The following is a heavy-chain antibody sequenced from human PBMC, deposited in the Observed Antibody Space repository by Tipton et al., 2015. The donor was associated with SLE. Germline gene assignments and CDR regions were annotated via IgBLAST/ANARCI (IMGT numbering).Heavy chain of an antibody. CDR3: ARSYFGSLHLPY. D-gene: IGHD3-10*01. CDR2: FFHGGNT. V-gene: IGHV4-38-2*01. CDR1: GYSISSGFY. J-gene: IGHJ4*02. Sequence: TLSLTCAVSGYSISSGFYWGWIRQPPGKGLEWIGSFFHGGNTYYNPSLKSRVTISTDTSKNQFSLRLNSVAAADTATYYCARSYFGSLHLPYWGQGKLVTVSS.